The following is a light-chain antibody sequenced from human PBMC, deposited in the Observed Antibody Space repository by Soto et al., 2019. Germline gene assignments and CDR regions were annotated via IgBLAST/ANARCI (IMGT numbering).Light chain of an antibody. CDR3: SAYTSSSTPVA. V-gene: IGLV2-14*01. CDR1: SSDVGGSNY. CDR2: DVS. Sequence: QSALTQPASVSGSPGQSITISCTGTSSDVGGSNYVSWYQQHPGKAPKLMIYDVSNRPSGVSNRFSGSKSGNTASLTISGLRAEDVDDYYCSAYTSSSTPVAFGGGTKPTAL. J-gene: IGLJ2*01.